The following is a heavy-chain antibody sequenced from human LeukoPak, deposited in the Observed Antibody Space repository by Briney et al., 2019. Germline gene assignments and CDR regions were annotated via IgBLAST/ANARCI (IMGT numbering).Heavy chain of an antibody. V-gene: IGHV3-49*03. Sequence: GGSLRLSCAASGFTFSSYAMSWFRQAPGRGLEWVGFIRSKAYGGTTEYAASVKGRFTISRDDSKSIAYLQMNSLKTEDTAVYYCTGHLYYYDSSGYLFDYWGQGTLVTVSS. CDR2: IRSKAYGGTT. CDR1: GFTFSSYA. CDR3: TGHLYYYDSSGYLFDY. J-gene: IGHJ4*02. D-gene: IGHD3-22*01.